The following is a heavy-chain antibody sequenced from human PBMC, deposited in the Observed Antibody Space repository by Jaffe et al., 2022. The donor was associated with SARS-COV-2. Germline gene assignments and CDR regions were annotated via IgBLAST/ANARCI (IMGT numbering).Heavy chain of an antibody. D-gene: IGHD3-16*01. CDR1: GFTFSNYD. CDR3: ARARGGDFDY. Sequence: QVQLVESGGGVVQPGRSLRLSCAASGFTFSNYDMHWVRQAPGKGLEWVAVIWYDGSNKYYVDSVKGRFTISRDNSKNTLYLQMTSLRAEDTAVYYCARARGGDFDYWGQGTLVTVSS. CDR2: IWYDGSNK. J-gene: IGHJ4*02. V-gene: IGHV3-33*01.